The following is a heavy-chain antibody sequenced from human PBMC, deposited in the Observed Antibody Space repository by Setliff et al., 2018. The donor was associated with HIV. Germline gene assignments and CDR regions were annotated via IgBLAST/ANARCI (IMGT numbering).Heavy chain of an antibody. D-gene: IGHD1-26*01. Sequence: GGSLRLSCAASGFTFSTSEMNWVRQAPGKGLEWVAVISYGGGLKLYADSVKGRFTISRDFSDNTLYLQMNSLRPEDTAMYYCARDPLVGAPDYFDYWGQGTLVTVSS. CDR1: GFTFSTSE. CDR3: ARDPLVGAPDYFDY. CDR2: ISYGGGLK. V-gene: IGHV3-30*04. J-gene: IGHJ4*02.